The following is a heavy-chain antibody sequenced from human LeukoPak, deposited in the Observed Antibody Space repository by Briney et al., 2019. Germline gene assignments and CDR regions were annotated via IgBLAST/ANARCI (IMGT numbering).Heavy chain of an antibody. Sequence: GESPKISCKASGYTFTKYWIAWVRQMPGKRLEWMGIIYPGDSDARYSPSFQGQVTISADKSISTAYLQWSSLRASDTAMYYCARQAPYDNNDYWGQGTLVTVSS. D-gene: IGHD1/OR15-1a*01. J-gene: IGHJ4*02. CDR3: ARQAPYDNNDY. V-gene: IGHV5-51*01. CDR2: IYPGDSDA. CDR1: GYTFTKYW.